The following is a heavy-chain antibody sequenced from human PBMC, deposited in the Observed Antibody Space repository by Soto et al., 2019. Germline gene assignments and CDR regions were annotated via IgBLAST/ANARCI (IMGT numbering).Heavy chain of an antibody. D-gene: IGHD3-10*01. V-gene: IGHV3-48*04. CDR2: ISSSGSNI. Sequence: EVQLVESGGGLVQPGGSLRLSCAASGFTFSSYTMNWVRQAPGKGLEWVPNISSSGSNIYYADSVRGRFTISRDNAKNTRYRQLNAVRAEDTAGYYCARYAGEVATYYGYGLDVWGPGTRVTVSS. CDR1: GFTFSSYT. CDR3: ARYAGEVATYYGYGLDV. J-gene: IGHJ6*02.